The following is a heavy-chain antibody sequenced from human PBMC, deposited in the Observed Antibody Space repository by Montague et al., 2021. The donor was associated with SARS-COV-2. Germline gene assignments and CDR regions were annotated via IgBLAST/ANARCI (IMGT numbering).Heavy chain of an antibody. CDR1: GGSISSYY. CDR2: IYHNGST. CDR3: ARGGGNSADYYNYTMDV. V-gene: IGHV4-59*01. D-gene: IGHD4-23*01. J-gene: IGHJ6*02. Sequence: SETLSLTCTVSGGSISSYYWTWIRQPPGKGLESIGYIYHNGSTKYNPSFKSRVTISVDTSKNQLSLKLSSVSVADTAVYYCARGGGNSADYYNYTMDVWGQGTTVTVFS.